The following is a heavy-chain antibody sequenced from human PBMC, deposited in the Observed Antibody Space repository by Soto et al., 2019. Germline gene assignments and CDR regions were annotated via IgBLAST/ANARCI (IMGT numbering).Heavy chain of an antibody. V-gene: IGHV1-18*01. CDR1: GYNFRNYV. CDR2: IGPYNGNT. CDR3: ARDSLPLAVAAPDN. J-gene: IGHJ4*02. D-gene: IGHD6-19*01. Sequence: ASVKVSCKSSGYNFRNYVITWVRQAPGQGLEWMGWIGPYNGNTNYAQKFQGRVTMTTDTSTSTAYMELRSLRSDDTAVYYCARDSLPLAVAAPDNWGQGTLVTVSS.